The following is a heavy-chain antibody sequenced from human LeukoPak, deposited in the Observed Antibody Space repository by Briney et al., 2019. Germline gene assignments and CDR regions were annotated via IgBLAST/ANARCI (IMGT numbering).Heavy chain of an antibody. D-gene: IGHD2-2*02. J-gene: IGHJ6*03. Sequence: GGSLRLSCVASGFTFSNYDMHWVRQAPGKGLEWVSRINADGSSTSYADSVKGRFTISRDNAKNTLYLQMNSLRAEDTAVYYCARTYCTGSSCYTPFYYYYMDVWGKGTTVTVSS. V-gene: IGHV3-74*01. CDR3: ARTYCTGSSCYTPFYYYYMDV. CDR2: INADGSST. CDR1: GFTFSNYD.